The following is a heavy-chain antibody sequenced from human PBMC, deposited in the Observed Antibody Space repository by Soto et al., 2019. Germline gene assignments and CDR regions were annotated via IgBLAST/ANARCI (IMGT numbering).Heavy chain of an antibody. V-gene: IGHV3-23*01. CDR1: GFTFSTYA. D-gene: IGHD3-3*01. J-gene: IGHJ4*02. CDR3: AKRPSYDFVN. CDR2: INKNGGST. Sequence: EVQLLESGGGLEQPGGSLRLSCAASGFTFSTYAMSWVRQAPGKGLEWVSSINKNGGSTFYADSVKGRFTISRDNSKDTLFLQMKSLRAEDTALYYCAKRPSYDFVNWGQGTLVTVSS.